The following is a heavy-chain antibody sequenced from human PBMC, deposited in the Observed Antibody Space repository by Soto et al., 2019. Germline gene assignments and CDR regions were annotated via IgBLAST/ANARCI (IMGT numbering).Heavy chain of an antibody. Sequence: SSVKVSCKASGYTFTSYCMHWVRQAPGQGLEWMGIINPSGGSTSYAQKFQGRVTMTRDTSTSTVYMELSSLRSEDTAVYYCARDHGRFLEGLLPINWFDPWGQGTLVTVSS. CDR3: ARDHGRFLEGLLPINWFDP. CDR2: INPSGGST. V-gene: IGHV1-46*03. D-gene: IGHD3-3*01. J-gene: IGHJ5*02. CDR1: GYTFTSYC.